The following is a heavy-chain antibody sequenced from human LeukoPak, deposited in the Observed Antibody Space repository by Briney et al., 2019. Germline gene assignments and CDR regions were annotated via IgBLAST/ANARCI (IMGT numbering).Heavy chain of an antibody. D-gene: IGHD2-2*01. CDR3: ARGRPVNYCSSTSCRKFDY. CDR2: INRSGST. J-gene: IGHJ4*02. V-gene: IGHV4-34*01. Sequence: SETLSLTCAVYGGSFSGYYWSWIRQPPGKGLEWIGEINRSGSTNYNPSLKSRVTTSVDTSKNQFSLKLSSVTAADTAVYYCARGRPVNYCSSTSCRKFDYWGQGTLVTVSS. CDR1: GGSFSGYY.